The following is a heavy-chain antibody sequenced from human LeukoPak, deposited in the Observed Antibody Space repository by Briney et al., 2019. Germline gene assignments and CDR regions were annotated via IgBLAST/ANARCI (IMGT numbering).Heavy chain of an antibody. CDR3: AREGLGELTLDY. CDR2: ISAYNGNT. Sequence: ASVKVSCKVSGYTLTELSMHWVRQAPGQGLEWMGWISAYNGNTNYAQKLQGRVTMTTDTSTNTAYMELRSLRSDDTVVYYCAREGLGELTLDYWGQGTLVTVSS. D-gene: IGHD3-16*01. CDR1: GYTLTELS. V-gene: IGHV1-18*01. J-gene: IGHJ4*02.